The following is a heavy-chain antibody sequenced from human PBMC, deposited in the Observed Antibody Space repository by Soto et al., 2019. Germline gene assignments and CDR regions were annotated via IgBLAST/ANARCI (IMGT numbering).Heavy chain of an antibody. CDR3: ARVRGVAAAGMNNWCDP. D-gene: IGHD6-13*01. Sequence: ASVKVSCKASGYTFTSYAMHWVRQAPGQGREWMGWINAGNGNTKYSQKFQGRVTMTRDTSTSTAYMELRRLRSEDTAVNYCARVRGVAAAGMNNWCDPWCQGTLVT. J-gene: IGHJ5*02. CDR1: GYTFTSYA. CDR2: INAGNGNT. V-gene: IGHV1-3*01.